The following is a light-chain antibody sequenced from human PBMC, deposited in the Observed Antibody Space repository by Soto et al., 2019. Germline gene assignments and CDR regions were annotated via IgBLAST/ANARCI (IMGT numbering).Light chain of an antibody. Sequence: DIQMTQSPSSLSASVGDRVTITCRASQSISIYLNWYQQKPGKAPKLLIYAASSLQSGVPSRFSGSGSGTDFTLTISSQQPEDFATYYCQQSYSTPFTFGPGTKVDIK. V-gene: IGKV1-39*01. CDR2: AAS. J-gene: IGKJ3*01. CDR3: QQSYSTPFT. CDR1: QSISIY.